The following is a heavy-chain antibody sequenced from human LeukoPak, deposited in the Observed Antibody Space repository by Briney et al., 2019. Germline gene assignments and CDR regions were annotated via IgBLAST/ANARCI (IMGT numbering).Heavy chain of an antibody. V-gene: IGHV4-59*07. CDR1: GGPFSSYY. Sequence: PSDPLSLPCSVSGGPFSSYYWSWIRQPPGKALEGIGYIYYSGSTNYNASLKSRVTISVDTSKNQFSLKLSSVTAADTAVYYCASQYSSSWDDACDIWGQGTMVTVSS. D-gene: IGHD6-13*01. CDR3: ASQYSSSWDDACDI. J-gene: IGHJ3*02. CDR2: IYYSGST.